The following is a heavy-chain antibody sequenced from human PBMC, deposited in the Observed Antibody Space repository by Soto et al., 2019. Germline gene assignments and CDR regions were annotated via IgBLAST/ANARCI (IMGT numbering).Heavy chain of an antibody. J-gene: IGHJ4*02. Sequence: GASVTVCCKASGGTFSSYAISWVRQAPGQGPEWMGIINPSSSDASYAQRFQDRVTMSRDMSTTTIYMELISLRSEDTAVYFCARDPYYYDSPYHFDYWGQGTLVTVSS. CDR1: GGTFSSYA. CDR3: ARDPYYYDSPYHFDY. CDR2: INPSSSDA. V-gene: IGHV1-46*03. D-gene: IGHD3-22*01.